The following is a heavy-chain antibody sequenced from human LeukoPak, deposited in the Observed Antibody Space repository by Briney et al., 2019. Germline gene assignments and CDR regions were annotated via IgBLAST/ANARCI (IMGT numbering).Heavy chain of an antibody. Sequence: GGSLRLSCAASGFTFINAWMAWVRQAPGKGLEWVGRIKANPHGGTTDYAAPVKGRFTISRDDSKNTLYLEMDNLQTEDTALYYCTTDGVGIEGATYDNWGQGTLVTVSS. J-gene: IGHJ4*02. V-gene: IGHV3-15*01. CDR1: GFTFINAW. CDR2: IKANPHGGTT. CDR3: TTDGVGIEGATYDN. D-gene: IGHD1-26*01.